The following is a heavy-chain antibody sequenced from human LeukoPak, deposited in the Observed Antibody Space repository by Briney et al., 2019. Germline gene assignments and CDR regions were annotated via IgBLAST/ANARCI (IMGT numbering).Heavy chain of an antibody. CDR1: GFTFSRYS. CDR3: ARDAQWLVPGGYFYYMDV. CDR2: ISSRSTNI. Sequence: GGSLRLSCAGSGFTFSRYSMNWFRQAPGKGLERVSSISSRSTNIFYADSVKGRFTISRDNAKNSLYLQMNSLGAEGTAVYYCARDAQWLVPGGYFYYMDVWGKGTTVTVSS. V-gene: IGHV3-21*01. J-gene: IGHJ6*03. D-gene: IGHD6-19*01.